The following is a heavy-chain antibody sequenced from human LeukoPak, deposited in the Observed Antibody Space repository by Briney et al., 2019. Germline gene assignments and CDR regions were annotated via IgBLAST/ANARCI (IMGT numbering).Heavy chain of an antibody. CDR3: ARGHTIFGVGYYYYYMDV. Sequence: SETLSLTCTVSGGSISSSSYYWGWIRQPPGKGLEWIGSIYYGGSTYYNPSLKSRVTISVDTSKNQFSLKLSSVTAADTAVYYCARGHTIFGVGYYYYYMDVWGKGTTVTVSS. V-gene: IGHV4-39*07. J-gene: IGHJ6*03. CDR2: IYYGGST. D-gene: IGHD3-3*01. CDR1: GGSISSSSYY.